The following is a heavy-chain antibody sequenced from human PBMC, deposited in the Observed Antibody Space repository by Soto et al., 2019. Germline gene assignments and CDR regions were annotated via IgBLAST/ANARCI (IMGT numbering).Heavy chain of an antibody. CDR2: ISAYNGNT. CDR3: ARASLGSSSNWFDP. V-gene: IGHV1-18*01. Sequence: GASVKVSCKASSYTFTSYGISWVRQAPGQGLEWMGWISAYNGNTNYAQKLQGRVTMTTDTSTSTAYMELRSLRSDDTAVYYCARASLGSSSNWFDPWGQGTLVTVSS. J-gene: IGHJ5*02. CDR1: SYTFTSYG. D-gene: IGHD6-13*01.